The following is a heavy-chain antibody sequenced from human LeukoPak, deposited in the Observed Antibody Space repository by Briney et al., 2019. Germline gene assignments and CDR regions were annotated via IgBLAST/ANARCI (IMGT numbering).Heavy chain of an antibody. CDR2: IHSDGSP. D-gene: IGHD6-19*01. CDR1: GGSIGSSSYY. J-gene: IGHJ4*02. V-gene: IGHV4-39*01. CDR3: ARMWASYSSGWYFDN. Sequence: PSETLSLTCTVSGGSIGSSSYYWGWIRQPPEKGLEWIGNIHSDGSPKYSPSPKSRVSTSVDTSNNQFSLKLSSLTAADTAVYYCARMWASYSSGWYFDNWGQGTLVTVS.